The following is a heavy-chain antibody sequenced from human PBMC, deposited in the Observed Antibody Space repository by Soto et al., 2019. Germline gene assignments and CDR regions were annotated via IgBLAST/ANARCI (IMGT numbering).Heavy chain of an antibody. CDR2: IYWDDDK. Sequence: SGPTLVNPTQTLTLTCTFSGFSLSTSGVGVGWIRQPPGKALEWLALIYWDDDKRYSPSLKSRLTITKDTSKNQVVLTMTNMDTVDTATYYCAHTARYCSGGSCYSAAFDIWGQGTMVTVSS. V-gene: IGHV2-5*02. CDR3: AHTARYCSGGSCYSAAFDI. CDR1: GFSLSTSGVG. J-gene: IGHJ3*02. D-gene: IGHD2-15*01.